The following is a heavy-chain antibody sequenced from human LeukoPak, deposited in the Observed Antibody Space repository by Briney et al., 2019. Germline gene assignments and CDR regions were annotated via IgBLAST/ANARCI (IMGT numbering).Heavy chain of an antibody. CDR2: IRYDGSNK. CDR1: GFTFSSYG. V-gene: IGHV3-30*02. D-gene: IGHD3-22*01. CDR3: AKDSVLYYYDSSGYAPFEY. J-gene: IGHJ4*02. Sequence: PGGSLRLSCAASGFTFSSYGMHWVRQAPGEGLEWVAFIRYDGSNKYYADSVKGRFTISRDNSKNTLYLQMNSLRAEDTAVYYCAKDSVLYYYDSSGYAPFEYWGQGTLVTVSS.